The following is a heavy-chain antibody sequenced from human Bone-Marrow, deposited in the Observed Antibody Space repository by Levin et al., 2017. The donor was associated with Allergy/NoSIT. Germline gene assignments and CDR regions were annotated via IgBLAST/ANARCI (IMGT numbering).Heavy chain of an antibody. CDR2: IHSDGNT. CDR1: GGSINTFSYF. CDR3: ARRGTYFFDY. J-gene: IGHJ4*02. V-gene: IGHV4-31*03. Sequence: SQTLSLTCTVSGGSINTFSYFWSWIRQQPGQGLEWIAYIHSDGNTFYNPSLKSRVSMSIDTAKNQFSLEVSSVTAADTAVYFCARRGTYFFDYWGQGMLVTVSS. D-gene: IGHD3-16*01.